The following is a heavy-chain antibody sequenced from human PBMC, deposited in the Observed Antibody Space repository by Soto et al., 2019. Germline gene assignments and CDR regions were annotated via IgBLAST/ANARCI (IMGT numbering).Heavy chain of an antibody. V-gene: IGHV5-51*01. Sequence: GESLKISCKGSGYSFTSYWINWVRRMPGKGLEWMGIIYPGDSDTRYSPSFQGQVTISADKSINTAYLQWRGLKASDTAVYYCASHHGSPGFYFGQDVWGQGSTVTVS. CDR2: IYPGDSDT. CDR1: GYSFTSYW. CDR3: ASHHGSPGFYFGQDV. D-gene: IGHD2-15*01. J-gene: IGHJ6*02.